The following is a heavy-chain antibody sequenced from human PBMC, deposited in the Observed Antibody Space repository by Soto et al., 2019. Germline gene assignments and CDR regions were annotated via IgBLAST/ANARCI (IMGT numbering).Heavy chain of an antibody. V-gene: IGHV4-31*03. CDR3: ASTSGYCSGGSCYVYWFDP. CDR1: GGPISSGGYY. Sequence: PSETLSLTCTVSGGPISSGGYYWSWIRQHPGKGLEWIGYIYYSGSTYYNPSLKSRVTISVDTSKNQFSLKLSSVTAADTAVYYCASTSGYCSGGSCYVYWFDPWGQGTLVTVSS. J-gene: IGHJ5*02. CDR2: IYYSGST. D-gene: IGHD2-15*01.